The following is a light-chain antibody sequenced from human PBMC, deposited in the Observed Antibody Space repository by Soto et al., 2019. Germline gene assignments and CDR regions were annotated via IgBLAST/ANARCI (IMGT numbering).Light chain of an antibody. CDR3: QQRNNWPPDIT. Sequence: EIVLTQSPVTLSLSQGDRATLSCRAGQTVSTNLAWYQQKPGQAPRLLIYDASNRATGIPARFSGSGSGTDFTLTISSLEPEDFEVYYCQQRNNWPPDITFGQGTRLDIK. CDR1: QTVSTN. J-gene: IGKJ5*01. V-gene: IGKV3-11*01. CDR2: DAS.